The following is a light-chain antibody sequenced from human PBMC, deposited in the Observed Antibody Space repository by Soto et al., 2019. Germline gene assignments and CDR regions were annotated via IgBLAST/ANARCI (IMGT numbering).Light chain of an antibody. CDR2: SNN. CDR3: AAWDDSLNAVV. Sequence: QSVLTQPPSASGTPGQRVTISCSGSSSNIGRNTVNWYQQLPWTAPKVLIYSNNQRPSGVPDRLSGSKSGTSASLAISGLQSEDEAGYYCAAWDDSLNAVVFGGGTKLTVL. V-gene: IGLV1-44*01. J-gene: IGLJ2*01. CDR1: SSNIGRNT.